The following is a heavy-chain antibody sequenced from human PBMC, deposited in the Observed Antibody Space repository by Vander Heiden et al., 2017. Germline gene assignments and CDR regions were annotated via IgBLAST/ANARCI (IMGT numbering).Heavy chain of an antibody. CDR3: ARAPGSYGPDRYYYYGMDV. CDR2: IWYDGSNK. D-gene: IGHD5-18*01. Sequence: QVQLVESGGGVVQPGRSLRLSCAASGFTFSSYGMHWVRQAPGKGLEWVAVIWYDGSNKYYADSVKGRFTISRDNSKNTLYLQMNSLRAEDTAVYYCARAPGSYGPDRYYYYGMDVWGQGTTVTVSS. J-gene: IGHJ6*02. CDR1: GFTFSSYG. V-gene: IGHV3-33*01.